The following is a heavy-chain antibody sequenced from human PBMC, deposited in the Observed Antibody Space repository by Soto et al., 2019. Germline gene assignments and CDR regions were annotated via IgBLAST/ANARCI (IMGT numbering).Heavy chain of an antibody. CDR2: ISSSSSYI. V-gene: IGHV3-21*01. J-gene: IGHJ3*02. Sequence: GGSLRLSCAASGFTFSSYSMNWVRQAPGKGLEWVSSISSSSSYIYYADKVKGRFTISRDNAKNSLYLQMNSLRAEDTALYYCARAIVPAAFDAFDIWGQGTMVTVSS. D-gene: IGHD2-2*01. CDR3: ARAIVPAAFDAFDI. CDR1: GFTFSSYS.